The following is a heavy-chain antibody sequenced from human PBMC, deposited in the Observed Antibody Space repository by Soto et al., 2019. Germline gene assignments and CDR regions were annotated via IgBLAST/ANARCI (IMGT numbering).Heavy chain of an antibody. J-gene: IGHJ3*02. D-gene: IGHD1-26*01. Sequence: PAGSLRLSCAASGFSFSTYEMNWVRQAPGKGLEWVSYISKSGIDIYYADSVKGRFTISRDNANNSLYLQMNSLRAEDTAVYYCAPRKYGSSNIGAFDIWGQGTMVTVSS. CDR1: GFSFSTYE. V-gene: IGHV3-48*03. CDR3: APRKYGSSNIGAFDI. CDR2: ISKSGIDI.